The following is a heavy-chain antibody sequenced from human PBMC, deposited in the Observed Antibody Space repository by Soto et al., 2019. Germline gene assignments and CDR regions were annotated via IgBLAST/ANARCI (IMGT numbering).Heavy chain of an antibody. Sequence: GGSLRLSCAASGFTVSRCWMSWVRQGPGRGLEWVANINQDGSEKNYVDSVRGRFTISRDNAKNSLYLQMNSLRAEDTAVYFCARDVIWGQGSLVTVSS. CDR1: GFTVSRCW. CDR3: ARDVI. CDR2: INQDGSEK. V-gene: IGHV3-7*05. J-gene: IGHJ4*02.